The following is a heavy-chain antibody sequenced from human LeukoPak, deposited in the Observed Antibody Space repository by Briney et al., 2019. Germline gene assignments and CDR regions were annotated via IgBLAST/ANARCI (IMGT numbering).Heavy chain of an antibody. J-gene: IGHJ4*02. CDR2: INPSGGST. D-gene: IGHD5-18*01. CDR1: GYTFTHYY. V-gene: IGHV1-46*01. Sequence: GASVKVSCKASGYTFTHYYMHWVRQVPGQGLEWMGTINPSGGSTSYAQKFQGRVTMTRDTSTSTVYMELSSLRTEDTAVFYCARAYTNGLNYWGQGTLVTVSS. CDR3: ARAYTNGLNY.